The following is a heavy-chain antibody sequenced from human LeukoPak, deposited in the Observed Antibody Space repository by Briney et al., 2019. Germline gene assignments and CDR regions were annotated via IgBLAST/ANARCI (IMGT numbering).Heavy chain of an antibody. D-gene: IGHD4-23*01. CDR3: AGLGYGANFIHY. Sequence: ASAKVSCKASGYTYTNYGISWVRQAPGQGLEWMGWISPYSGNTHYAQKFQGRVTMTTDTSTSTVYMELRSLRSDDTAVYYCAGLGYGANFIHYWGQGTLVTVSS. CDR1: GYTYTNYG. V-gene: IGHV1-18*01. J-gene: IGHJ4*02. CDR2: ISPYSGNT.